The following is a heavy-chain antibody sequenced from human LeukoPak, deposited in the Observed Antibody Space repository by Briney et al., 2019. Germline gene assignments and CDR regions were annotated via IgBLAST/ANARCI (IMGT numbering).Heavy chain of an antibody. CDR3: ARDYGRDSNYWFDP. J-gene: IGHJ5*02. V-gene: IGHV1-18*01. D-gene: IGHD4-11*01. CDR2: ISAYNGNT. Sequence: ASVKVSCKASGYTFTSYGISWVRQAPGQGLGWMGWISAYNGNTNYAQKLQGRVTMTTDTSTSTAYMELRSLRSDDTAVYYCARDYGRDSNYWFDPWRQGTLVTVSS. CDR1: GYTFTSYG.